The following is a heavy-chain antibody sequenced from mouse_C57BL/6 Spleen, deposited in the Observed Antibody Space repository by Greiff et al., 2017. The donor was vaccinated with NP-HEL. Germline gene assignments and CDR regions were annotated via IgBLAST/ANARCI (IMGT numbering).Heavy chain of an antibody. CDR3: AGHEGHGSRGVPFAY. Sequence: EVMLVESGGDLVKPGGSLKLSCAASGFTFSSYGMSWVRQTPDKRLEWVATISSGGSYTYYPDSVKGRFTISRDNAKNTLYLQMSSLKSEDTAMYYCAGHEGHGSRGVPFAYWGQGTLVTVSA. V-gene: IGHV5-6*01. J-gene: IGHJ3*01. CDR1: GFTFSSYG. CDR2: ISSGGSYT. D-gene: IGHD1-1*01.